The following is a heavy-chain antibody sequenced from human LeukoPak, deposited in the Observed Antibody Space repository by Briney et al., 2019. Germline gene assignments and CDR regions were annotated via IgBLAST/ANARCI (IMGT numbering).Heavy chain of an antibody. J-gene: IGHJ4*02. CDR1: GGSISSYY. CDR3: ARQGGGEDY. V-gene: IGHV4-59*08. D-gene: IGHD2-21*01. CDR2: IYYSGST. Sequence: PSEALSLTCTVSGGSISSYYWSWIRQPPGKGLEWIGYIYYSGSTNYNPSLKSRVTISVDTSKNQFSLKLSSVTAADTAVYYCARQGGGEDYWGQGTLVTVSS.